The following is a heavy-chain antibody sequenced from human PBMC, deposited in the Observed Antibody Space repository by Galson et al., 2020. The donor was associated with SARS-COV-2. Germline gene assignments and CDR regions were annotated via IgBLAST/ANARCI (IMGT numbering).Heavy chain of an antibody. V-gene: IGHV4-61*01. Sequence: SETLSLTCTVSGGSVSSGSYYWSWIRQPPGKGLAWIGYIYYSGSTNYNPSLKSRVTISVDTSKNQFSLKLSSVTAADTAVYYCARETYYYDSSGYYQSNAFDIWGQGTMVTVSS. CDR1: GGSVSSGSYY. CDR3: ARETYYYDSSGYYQSNAFDI. J-gene: IGHJ3*02. D-gene: IGHD3-22*01. CDR2: IYYSGST.